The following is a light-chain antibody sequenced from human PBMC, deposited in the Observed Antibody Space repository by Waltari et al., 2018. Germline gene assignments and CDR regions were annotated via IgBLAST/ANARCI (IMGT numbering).Light chain of an antibody. CDR3: SSYTSSSVV. J-gene: IGLJ2*01. CDR1: SSNVGGYNY. V-gene: IGLV2-14*03. Sequence: QSALTQPASVSRSPGPSITISCTVTSSNVGGYNYVSWYQQHPGKAPNLMIYDVSNRPSGVSNRFSGSKSGNTASLTISGLQAEDEADYYCSSYTSSSVVFGGGTKLTVL. CDR2: DVS.